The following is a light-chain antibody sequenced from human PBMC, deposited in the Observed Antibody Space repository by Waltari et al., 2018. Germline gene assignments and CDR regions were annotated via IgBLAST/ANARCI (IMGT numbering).Light chain of an antibody. V-gene: IGKV1-9*01. CDR2: AAS. J-gene: IGKJ1*01. Sequence: DIQLTQSPSFLSASVGDRVTITCRTSQDIYTYLAWYQQRPGRAPNLLIYAASTLESGVPSRFSGSGSGTEFTLTISSLQAEDFATYYCQQFIFYPRTFGRGTKVEIK. CDR1: QDIYTY. CDR3: QQFIFYPRT.